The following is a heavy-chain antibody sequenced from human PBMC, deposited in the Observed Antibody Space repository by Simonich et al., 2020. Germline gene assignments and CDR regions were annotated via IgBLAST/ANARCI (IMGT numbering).Heavy chain of an antibody. CDR2: INPNSGGT. Sequence: QVQLVQSGAEVKKPGASVKVSCKASGYTFTGYYMHWVRQAPGQGVGWMGWINPNSGGTNYAQKVQGRVTMTRDTSISTAYMELSRLRSDDTAVYYCARVRFEAFDIWGQGTMVTVSS. CDR1: GYTFTGYY. V-gene: IGHV1-2*02. CDR3: ARVRFEAFDI. J-gene: IGHJ3*02.